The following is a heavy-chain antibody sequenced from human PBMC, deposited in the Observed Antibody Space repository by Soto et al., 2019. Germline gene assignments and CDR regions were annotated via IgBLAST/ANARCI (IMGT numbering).Heavy chain of an antibody. CDR1: GFTFSGSA. CDR2: IRSKANSYAT. V-gene: IGHV3-73*01. CDR3: TRLLDYYDSSGYYHYY. Sequence: GGSLRLSCAASGFTFSGSAMHWVRQASGKGLEWVGRIRSKANSYATAYAASVKGRFTISRDDSKNTAYLQMNSLKTEDTAVYYCTRLLDYYDSSGYYHYYWGQGTLVTVSS. D-gene: IGHD3-22*01. J-gene: IGHJ4*02.